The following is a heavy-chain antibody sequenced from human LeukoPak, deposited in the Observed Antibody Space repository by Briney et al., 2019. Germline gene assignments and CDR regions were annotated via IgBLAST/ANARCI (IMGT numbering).Heavy chain of an antibody. V-gene: IGHV3-7*01. CDR3: AREPVMLRGIIKVTFFDY. CDR2: IKQDGSEK. Sequence: GGSLRLSCTASGFAFSTYWMSWVRQALGKGLEWVANIKQDGSEKYYVDSVKGRFTISRDNAKKSLYLQMNSLGAEDTAVYYCAREPVMLRGIIKVTFFDYWGQGTLVTVSS. J-gene: IGHJ4*02. D-gene: IGHD3-10*01. CDR1: GFAFSTYW.